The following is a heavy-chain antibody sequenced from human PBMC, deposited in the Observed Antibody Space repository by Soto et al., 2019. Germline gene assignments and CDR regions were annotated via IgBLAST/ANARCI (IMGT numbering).Heavy chain of an antibody. CDR2: IISSSTYT. Sequence: QVQLVESGGVLVNPGGSLRLSCAASGFTFSDYYMSWIRQAPGKGLEWVSYIISSSTYTNYADSVKGRFTISRDNAKNSLYLQLNSLRAEDTAVYYFARPRYCSGGNCYLYGMDVWGQGHTVTVS. D-gene: IGHD2-15*01. CDR3: ARPRYCSGGNCYLYGMDV. V-gene: IGHV3-11*05. CDR1: GFTFSDYY. J-gene: IGHJ6*02.